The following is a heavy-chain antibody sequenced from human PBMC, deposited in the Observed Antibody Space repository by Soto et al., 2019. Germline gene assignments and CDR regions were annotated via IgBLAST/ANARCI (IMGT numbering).Heavy chain of an antibody. CDR1: GGSISSYY. CDR2: VHHSWGS. D-gene: IGHD1-26*01. V-gene: IGHV4-59*08. Sequence: QVQLQESGPGLVKPSETMSLSCTVSGGSISSYYWSWFRQSPGKRMEWIGYVHHSWGSSYNPSLQSRVAISLDTSKSQFSLKVTSVTAKDTAVYYCARQGFGQLHGLVDVWGQGTTVTVSS. J-gene: IGHJ6*02. CDR3: ARQGFGQLHGLVDV.